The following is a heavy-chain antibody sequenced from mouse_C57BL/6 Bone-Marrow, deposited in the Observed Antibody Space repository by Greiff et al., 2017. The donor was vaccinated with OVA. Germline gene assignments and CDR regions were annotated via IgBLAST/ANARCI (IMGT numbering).Heavy chain of an antibody. CDR1: GFSLTSYG. J-gene: IGHJ3*01. CDR2: IWSGGST. Sequence: QVQLKESGPGLVQPSQSLSITCTVSGFSLTSYGVHWVRQSPGKGLEWLGVIWSGGSTDYNAAFISRLSISKDNSKSQVFFKMNSLQADDTAIYYCARRDWFAYWGQGTLVTVSA. V-gene: IGHV2-2*01. CDR3: ARRDWFAY.